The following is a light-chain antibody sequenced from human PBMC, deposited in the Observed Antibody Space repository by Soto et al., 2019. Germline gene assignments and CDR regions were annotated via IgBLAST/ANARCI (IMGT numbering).Light chain of an antibody. V-gene: IGKV3-20*01. J-gene: IGKJ1*01. CDR2: GAS. CDR1: QSVISSY. Sequence: EIVLTQSPGTLSLSPWERAALSFRASQSVISSYLAWYQQKPGQAHRFLIYGASCRATGIPDRFSGSGSGTDFTLTISRLEPEDFAVYFCQKYGSSPPTFGQGTEVEMK. CDR3: QKYGSSPPT.